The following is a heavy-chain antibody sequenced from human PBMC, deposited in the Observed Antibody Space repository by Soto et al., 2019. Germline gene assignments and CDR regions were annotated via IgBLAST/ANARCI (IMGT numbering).Heavy chain of an antibody. CDR2: IGTAGDT. V-gene: IGHV3-13*01. Sequence: GGSLRLSCAASGFTFSSYDMHWVRQATGKGLEWVSAIGTAGDTYYPGSVKGRFTISRENAKNSLYLQMNSLRAGDTAVYYCARSYGDYWYFDLWGRGTRVTVSS. J-gene: IGHJ2*01. D-gene: IGHD4-17*01. CDR1: GFTFSSYD. CDR3: ARSYGDYWYFDL.